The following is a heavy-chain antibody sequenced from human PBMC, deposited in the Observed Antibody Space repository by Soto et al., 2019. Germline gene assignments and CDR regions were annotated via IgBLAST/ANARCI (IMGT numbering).Heavy chain of an antibody. J-gene: IGHJ4*02. Sequence: QVQLVESGGGVVQPGRSLRLSCAASGFTVRTHGMYWVRQAAGKGLEWVALIWHDGTKENYADSVKGRFTISRDNSKNTLYLQMNSLRAEDTAVYYCARKQSIVDYWGQGTLVTVSS. CDR3: ARKQSIVDY. CDR1: GFTVRTHG. D-gene: IGHD4-4*01. CDR2: IWHDGTKE. V-gene: IGHV3-33*01.